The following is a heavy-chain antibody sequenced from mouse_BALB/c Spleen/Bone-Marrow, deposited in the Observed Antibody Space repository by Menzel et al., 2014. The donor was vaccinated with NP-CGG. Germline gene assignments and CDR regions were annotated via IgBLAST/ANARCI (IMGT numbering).Heavy chain of an antibody. Sequence: EVQVVESGGGLVQPGGSLKLSCAASGFTFSSYGMSWVRQTPDKRLELVATINSNGGSTYYPDGVKGRFTISRDNAKNTLYLQMSSLKSEDTAMYYCARDMITTRGFAYWGQGTLVTVSA. J-gene: IGHJ3*01. V-gene: IGHV5-6-3*01. CDR2: INSNGGST. D-gene: IGHD2-4*01. CDR3: ARDMITTRGFAY. CDR1: GFTFSSYG.